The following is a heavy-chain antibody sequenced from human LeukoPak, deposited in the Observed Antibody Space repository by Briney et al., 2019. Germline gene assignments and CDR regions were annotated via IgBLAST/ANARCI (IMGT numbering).Heavy chain of an antibody. CDR3: ARDTEVRGVFYFDY. CDR2: IYYSGST. CDR1: GGSVSSGSYY. D-gene: IGHD3-10*01. J-gene: IGHJ4*02. V-gene: IGHV4-61*01. Sequence: SETLSLTCTVSGGSVSSGSYYWSWIRQPPGKGLEWIGYIYYSGSTNYNPSLKSRVTISVDTSKNQFSLKLSSVTAADTAVYYCARDTEVRGVFYFDYWGQGILVTVSS.